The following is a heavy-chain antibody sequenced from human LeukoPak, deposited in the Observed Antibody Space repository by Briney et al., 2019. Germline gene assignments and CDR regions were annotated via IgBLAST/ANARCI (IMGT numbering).Heavy chain of an antibody. CDR1: GGSISSSSYY. CDR3: ARHKYQLHHAFDI. Sequence: SETLSLTCTVSGGSISSSSYYWGWIRQPPGKGLEWIGSIYYSGSTYYNPSLKSRVTISVDTSKNQFSLKLSSVTAADTAVYYCARHKYQLHHAFDIWGQGTMVTVSS. V-gene: IGHV4-39*01. D-gene: IGHD2-2*01. J-gene: IGHJ3*02. CDR2: IYYSGST.